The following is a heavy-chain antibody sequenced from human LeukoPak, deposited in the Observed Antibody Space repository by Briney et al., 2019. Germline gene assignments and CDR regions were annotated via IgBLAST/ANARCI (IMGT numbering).Heavy chain of an antibody. J-gene: IGHJ4*02. V-gene: IGHV4-34*01. D-gene: IGHD6-13*01. CDR2: INHSGST. CDR3: ARGGGRAARTGIEPFDY. CDR1: GGSFSGYY. Sequence: SETLSLTCVVYGGSFSGYYWSWIRQPPGKGLEWIGEINHSGSTNYNPSLKSRVTISVDTSKNQFSLKLSSVTAADTAVYYCARGGGRAARTGIEPFDYWGQGTLVTVSS.